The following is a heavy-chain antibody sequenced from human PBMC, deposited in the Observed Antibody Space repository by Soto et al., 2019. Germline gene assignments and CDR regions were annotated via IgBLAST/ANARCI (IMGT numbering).Heavy chain of an antibody. CDR2: IIPIFGTA. CDR1: GGTFSSYA. CDR3: ARGLAPYKNNWFDP. D-gene: IGHD1-1*01. J-gene: IGHJ5*02. Sequence: SVKVSCKASGGTFSSYAISWVRQAPGQGLEWMGGIIPIFGTANYAQKFQGRVTITADESTSTAYMELSSLRSEDTAVYYCARGLAPYKNNWFDPWGQGTLVTVSS. V-gene: IGHV1-69*13.